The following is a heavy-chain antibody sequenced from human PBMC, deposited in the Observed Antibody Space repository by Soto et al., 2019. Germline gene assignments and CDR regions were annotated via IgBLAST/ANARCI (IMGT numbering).Heavy chain of an antibody. D-gene: IGHD1-26*01. V-gene: IGHV3-33*01. Sequence: ESGGGVVQPGRSLRLSCAASGFTFSSYGMHWVRQAPGKGLEWVAVIWYDGSNKYYADSVKGRFTISRDNSKNTLYLQMNSLRAEDTAVYYCARDRVVGAGNWFDPWGQGTLVTVSS. CDR2: IWYDGSNK. J-gene: IGHJ5*02. CDR3: ARDRVVGAGNWFDP. CDR1: GFTFSSYG.